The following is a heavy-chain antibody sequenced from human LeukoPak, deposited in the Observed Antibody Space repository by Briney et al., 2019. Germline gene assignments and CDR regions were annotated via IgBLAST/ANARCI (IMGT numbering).Heavy chain of an antibody. Sequence: ASVKVSCKASGYTFTGYYMHWVRQAPGQGLEWMGIINPSGGTTSYAQKFQDRVTMTRDMSTSTVYMELSSLRSEDTAVYYCARDREESYVLDYWGQGILVTVSS. V-gene: IGHV1-46*01. CDR1: GYTFTGYY. CDR3: ARDREESYVLDY. D-gene: IGHD5-18*01. CDR2: INPSGGTT. J-gene: IGHJ4*02.